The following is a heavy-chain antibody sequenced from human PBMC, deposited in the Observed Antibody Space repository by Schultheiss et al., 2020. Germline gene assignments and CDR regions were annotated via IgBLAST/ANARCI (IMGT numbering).Heavy chain of an antibody. CDR2: INHSGST. D-gene: IGHD6-13*01. CDR1: GGSFSGYY. J-gene: IGHJ5*02. CDR3: ALSSSWFNWFDP. V-gene: IGHV4-34*01. Sequence: SETLSLTCAVYGGSFSGYYWSWIRQPPGKGLEWIGEINHSGSTNYNPSLKSRVTISVDTSKNQFSLKLSSVTAADTAVYYCALSSSWFNWFDPWGQGTLVSVCS.